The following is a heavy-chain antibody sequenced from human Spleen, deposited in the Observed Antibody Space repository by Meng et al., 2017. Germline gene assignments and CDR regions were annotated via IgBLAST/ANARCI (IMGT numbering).Heavy chain of an antibody. CDR3: ARGPTTMAHDFDY. CDR1: GGSFSSSKW. V-gene: IGHV4-4*02. J-gene: IGHJ4*02. Sequence: SETLSLTCAVSGGSFSSSKWWSWVRQPPGKGLEWIGEINHSGSTNYNPSLESRATISVDTSQNNLSLKLSSVTAADSAVYYCARGPTTMAHDFDYWGQGTLVTVSS. CDR2: INHSGST. D-gene: IGHD4-11*01.